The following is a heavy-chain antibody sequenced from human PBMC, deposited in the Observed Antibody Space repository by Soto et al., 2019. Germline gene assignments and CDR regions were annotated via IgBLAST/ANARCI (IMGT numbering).Heavy chain of an antibody. CDR3: AKLLGQWLAEIDY. J-gene: IGHJ4*02. CDR1: GFPFSSYA. CDR2: ISGSGGST. V-gene: IGHV3-23*01. Sequence: GGSLRLSCAASGFPFSSYAMSWVRQAPGKGLEWVSAISGSGGSTYYADSVKGRFTISRDNSKNTLYLQMNSLRTEDTAVYYCAKLLGQWLAEIDYWGQGTLVTVSS. D-gene: IGHD6-19*01.